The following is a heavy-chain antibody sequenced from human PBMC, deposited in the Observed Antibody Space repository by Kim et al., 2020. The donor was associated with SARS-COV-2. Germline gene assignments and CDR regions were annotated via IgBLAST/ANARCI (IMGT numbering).Heavy chain of an antibody. Sequence: GGSLRLSCAASGFTFSSYGMHWVRQAPGKGLEWVAVISYDGSNKYYADSVKGRFTISRDNSKNTLYLQMNSLRAEDTAVYYCWKAPGQVWRPPGYWGQGT. CDR1: GFTFSSYG. J-gene: IGHJ4*02. CDR2: ISYDGSNK. D-gene: IGHD5-18*01. CDR3: WKAPGQVWRPPGY. V-gene: IGHV3-30*18.